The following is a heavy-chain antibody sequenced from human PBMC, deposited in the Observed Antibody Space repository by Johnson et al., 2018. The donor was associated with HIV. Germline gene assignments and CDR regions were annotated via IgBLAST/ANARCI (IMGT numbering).Heavy chain of an antibody. CDR2: IYSGGST. CDR3: ASSWFGELSYAFDI. Sequence: QVQLVESGGGLVKPGGSLRLSCAASGFTFSSYGMHWVRQAPGKGLEWVSVIYSGGSTYYADSVKGRFTISRDNSKNTLYLKMNSLRAEDTAVYYCASSWFGELSYAFDIWGQGTMVTVSS. CDR1: GFTFSSYG. J-gene: IGHJ3*02. V-gene: IGHV3-NL1*01. D-gene: IGHD3-10*01.